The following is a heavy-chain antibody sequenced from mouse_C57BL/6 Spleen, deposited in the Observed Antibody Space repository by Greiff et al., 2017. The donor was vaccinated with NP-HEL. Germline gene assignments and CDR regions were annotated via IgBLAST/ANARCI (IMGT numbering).Heavy chain of an antibody. CDR2: IDPENGDT. J-gene: IGHJ2*01. Sequence: VQLKESGAELVRPGASVKLSCTASGFNIKDDYMHWVKQRPEQGLEWIGWIDPENGDTEYASKFQGKATITADTSSNTAYLQLSSLTSEDTAVYYCTTSDDYDPYYFDYWGQGTTLTVSS. D-gene: IGHD2-4*01. V-gene: IGHV14-4*01. CDR1: GFNIKDDY. CDR3: TTSDDYDPYYFDY.